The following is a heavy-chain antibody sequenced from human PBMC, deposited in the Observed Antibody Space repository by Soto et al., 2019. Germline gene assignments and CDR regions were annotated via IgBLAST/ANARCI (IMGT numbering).Heavy chain of an antibody. Sequence: QVQLVQSGAEVKKPGASVKVSCKASGYTFTSYAMHWVRQAPGQRLEWMGWINAGNGNTKYSQKFQGRVTITRDTSASPAYMELSSLRSEDTAVYYCARGSRAVATINYWGQGTLVTVSS. D-gene: IGHD5-12*01. CDR2: INAGNGNT. J-gene: IGHJ4*02. V-gene: IGHV1-3*01. CDR1: GYTFTSYA. CDR3: ARGSRAVATINY.